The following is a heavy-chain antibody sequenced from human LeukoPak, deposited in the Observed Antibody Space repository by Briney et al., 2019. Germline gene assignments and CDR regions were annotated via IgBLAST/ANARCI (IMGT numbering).Heavy chain of an antibody. V-gene: IGHV4-61*02. J-gene: IGHJ2*01. CDR3: ARVGSGSYYGGRLAYFDL. CDR1: GGSISSGSYY. D-gene: IGHD1-26*01. Sequence: NPSQTLSLTCTVSGGSISSGSYYWSWIRQPAGKGLEWIGRIYTSGSTNYNPSLKSRVSISVDTSKNQLSLKLSSVTAADTAVYYCARVGSGSYYGGRLAYFDLWGRGTLVTVSS. CDR2: IYTSGST.